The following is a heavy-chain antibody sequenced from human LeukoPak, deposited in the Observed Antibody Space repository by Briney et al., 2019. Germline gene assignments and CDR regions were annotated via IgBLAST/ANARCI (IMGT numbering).Heavy chain of an antibody. V-gene: IGHV3-73*01. D-gene: IGHD1-26*01. CDR3: TRHGGSYVDY. CDR2: IRSKANSYAT. CDR1: GFTFSSYA. J-gene: IGHJ4*02. Sequence: GGSLRLSCAASGFTFSSYAMHWVRQASGKGLEWVGRIRSKANSYATAYAASVKGRFTISRDDSKNTAYLQMNSLKTEDTAVYYCTRHGGSYVDYWGQGTLVTVSS.